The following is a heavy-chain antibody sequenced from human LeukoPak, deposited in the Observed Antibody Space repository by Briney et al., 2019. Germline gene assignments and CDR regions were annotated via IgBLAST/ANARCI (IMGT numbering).Heavy chain of an antibody. V-gene: IGHV4-61*05. D-gene: IGHD3-22*01. CDR3: ARYYDSSAWETVYWYFDL. J-gene: IGHJ2*01. Sequence: PSETLSLTCTVSGGSISSSSYYWGWIRQPPGKGLEWIGYIYYSGSTNYNPSLKSRVTISVDTSKNQFSLKLSSVTAADTAVYYCARYYDSSAWETVYWYFDLWGRGTLVTVSS. CDR1: GGSISSSSYY. CDR2: IYYSGST.